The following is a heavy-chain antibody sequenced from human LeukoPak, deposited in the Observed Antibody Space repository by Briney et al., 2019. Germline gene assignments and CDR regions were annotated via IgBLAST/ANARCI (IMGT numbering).Heavy chain of an antibody. Sequence: ASVKVSCKASGYTFTGYYMHWVRQAPGQGLEWMGWINPNSGGTNYAQKFQGRVTMTRDTSISTAHMELSRLRADDTAVYYCARRSRSGSLDYWGQGTLVNVSS. J-gene: IGHJ4*02. CDR2: INPNSGGT. CDR1: GYTFTGYY. D-gene: IGHD1-26*01. V-gene: IGHV1-2*02. CDR3: ARRSRSGSLDY.